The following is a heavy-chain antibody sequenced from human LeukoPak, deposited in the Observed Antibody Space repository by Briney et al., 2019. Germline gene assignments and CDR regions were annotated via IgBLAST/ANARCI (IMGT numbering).Heavy chain of an antibody. Sequence: SETLSLTCTVSGGSISSYYWSWIRQPPGKGLEWLGNIYYSGSTNYNPSLKSRVTISVDTSKNQFSLKLSSATAADTAVYYCARAGDYHFWSGYNYYYFYMDVWGKGTTVTVSS. CDR3: ARAGDYHFWSGYNYYYFYMDV. D-gene: IGHD3-3*01. CDR2: IYYSGST. V-gene: IGHV4-59*12. J-gene: IGHJ6*03. CDR1: GGSISSYY.